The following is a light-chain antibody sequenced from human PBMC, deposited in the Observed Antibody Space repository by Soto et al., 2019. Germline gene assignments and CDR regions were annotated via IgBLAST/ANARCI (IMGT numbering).Light chain of an antibody. CDR3: SSYTTRSNYV. CDR1: SSDVGRFNF. CDR2: EVT. V-gene: IGLV2-14*01. J-gene: IGLJ1*01. Sequence: QCALTHSASVSGSPGHSITISCTGTSSDVGRFNFVSWFQQHPGKAPKLLIYEVTKRPSGVSSRFSGSKSGNTASLTISGLQTEEDADYYCSSYTTRSNYVFGTGTKVTVL.